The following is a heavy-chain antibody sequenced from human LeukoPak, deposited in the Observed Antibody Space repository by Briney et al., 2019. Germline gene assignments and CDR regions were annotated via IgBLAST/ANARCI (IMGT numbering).Heavy chain of an antibody. V-gene: IGHV4-34*01. Sequence: PSETLSLTCAVYGESFSGYCWNWIRQPPGKGLEWIGEINHSGSTNYNPSLKSRVTISVDTSKNQFSLKLSSVTAADTAVYYCASLLVTTGDGFDIWGQGTMVTVSS. D-gene: IGHD4-17*01. CDR2: INHSGST. CDR1: GESFSGYC. J-gene: IGHJ3*02. CDR3: ASLLVTTGDGFDI.